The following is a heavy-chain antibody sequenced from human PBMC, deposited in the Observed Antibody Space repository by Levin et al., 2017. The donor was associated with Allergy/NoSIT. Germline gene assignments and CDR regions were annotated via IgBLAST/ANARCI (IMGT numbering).Heavy chain of an antibody. CDR1: GFTFSNYD. J-gene: IGHJ3*02. V-gene: IGHV3-30*18. CDR3: ANYYYDHGEGVLDI. D-gene: IGHD3-22*01. Sequence: GGSLRLSCEASGFTFSNYDMYWVRQAPGKGLEWVAVISYDGSKKYYVDSVKGRFTISRDNSKNTLFLQMDSLRAEDTAIYYCANYYYDHGEGVLDIWGQGTMVTVSS. CDR2: ISYDGSKK.